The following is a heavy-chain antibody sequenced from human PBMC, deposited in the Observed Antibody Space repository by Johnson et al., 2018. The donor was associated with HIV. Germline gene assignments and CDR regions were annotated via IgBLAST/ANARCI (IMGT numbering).Heavy chain of an antibody. CDR1: GFTFSSSW. J-gene: IGHJ3*02. CDR2: IKCDGSEK. V-gene: IGHV3-52*01. CDR3: VAATGANGLDI. Sequence: VQLVESGGGLVQPGGSLRLSCAASGFTFSSSWMHWVCQAPEKGLEWVADIKCDGSEKYYVDSVKGRFTISRDNSKNTLYLQMNSLRAGDTAVYYCVAATGANGLDIWGQGTKVTVSS. D-gene: IGHD1-26*01.